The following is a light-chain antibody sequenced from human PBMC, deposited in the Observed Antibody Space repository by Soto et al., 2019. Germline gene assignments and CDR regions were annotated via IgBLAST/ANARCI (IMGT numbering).Light chain of an antibody. J-gene: IGKJ1*01. Sequence: EIVLTQSPGTLSLSPGETATLSCRASQTVNSDYLAWFQQRPGQAPRLLIYGTSRRATGIPDRFSGSGSGTDFTLTISRLEPEDFAVYYCQQYCCSPWTFGQGTKVDIK. CDR1: QTVNSDY. CDR3: QQYCCSPWT. CDR2: GTS. V-gene: IGKV3-20*01.